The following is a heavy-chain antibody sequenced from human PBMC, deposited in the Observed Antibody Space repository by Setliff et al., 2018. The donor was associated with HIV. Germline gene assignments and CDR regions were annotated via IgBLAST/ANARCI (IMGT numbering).Heavy chain of an antibody. D-gene: IGHD6-19*01. CDR1: GGTFSNYA. J-gene: IGHJ6*03. V-gene: IGHV1-69*10. Sequence: GASVKVSCKASGGTFSNYAITWVRQAPGQGLELMGGIIPMLSIANYAQKFRGRVTLTADKSTSTAYMELSSLRSEDTAVYYCAKGSFDSSGWAHYYYYYMDVWGKGTTVTVSS. CDR2: IIPMLSIA. CDR3: AKGSFDSSGWAHYYYYYMDV.